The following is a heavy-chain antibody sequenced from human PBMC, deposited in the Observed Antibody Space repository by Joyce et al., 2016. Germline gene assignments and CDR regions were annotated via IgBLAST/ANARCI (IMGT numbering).Heavy chain of an antibody. CDR3: ARTHHRGCDNFDY. J-gene: IGHJ4*02. V-gene: IGHV2-26*01. Sequence: QVTLKESGPVLVKPTETLTLTCTVSGFSLNDAKMGVSWIRQPPGKALEWLAHIFSNDEKSYSTSLMSRLTISKDNSKAQVVLTMSNMDPVDTATYYCARTHHRGCDNFDYWGQGTLVTVSS. CDR2: IFSNDEK. D-gene: IGHD5-12*01. CDR1: GFSLNDAKMG.